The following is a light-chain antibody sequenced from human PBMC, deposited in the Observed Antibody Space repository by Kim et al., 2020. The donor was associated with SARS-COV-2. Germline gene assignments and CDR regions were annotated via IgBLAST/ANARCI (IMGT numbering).Light chain of an antibody. J-gene: IGLJ1*01. CDR2: YDT. CDR1: NIGSKS. V-gene: IGLV3-21*04. Sequence: YELTQPPSVSVAPGKTARITCGGNNIGSKSVHWYQQKPGQAPVLVIYYDTDRPSGIPERFSGSNSGNTATLTISRVEAGDEADYYCQVWDSSSDHYVFGTGTKVTVL. CDR3: QVWDSSSDHYV.